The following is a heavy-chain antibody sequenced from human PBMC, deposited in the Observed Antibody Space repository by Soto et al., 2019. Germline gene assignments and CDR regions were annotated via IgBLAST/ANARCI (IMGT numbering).Heavy chain of an antibody. CDR1: GFTFSSYA. V-gene: IGHV3-23*01. D-gene: IGHD3-22*01. CDR2: ISGSGGST. CDR3: AKPPGFMDYDSSGYYWLFDY. J-gene: IGHJ4*02. Sequence: PGGSLRLSCAASGFTFSSYAMSWVRQAPGKGLEWVSAISGSGGSTYYADSVKGRFTISRDNSKNTLYLQMNSLRAEDTAVYYCAKPPGFMDYDSSGYYWLFDYWGQGTLVTAPQ.